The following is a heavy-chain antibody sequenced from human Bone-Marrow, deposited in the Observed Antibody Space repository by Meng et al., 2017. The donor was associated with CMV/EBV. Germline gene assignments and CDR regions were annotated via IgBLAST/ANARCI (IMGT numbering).Heavy chain of an antibody. CDR2: IRYDGSNK. CDR1: GFTFSSYG. Sequence: GESLKISCAASGFTFSSYGMHWVRQAPGKGLEWVAFIRYDGSNKYYADSVKGRFTISRDNSKNTLYLQMNSLRAEDTAVYYCAKLYGGLGVLDYWARERWSPSPQ. J-gene: IGHJ4*02. CDR3: AKLYGGLGVLDY. D-gene: IGHD4-23*01. V-gene: IGHV3-30*02.